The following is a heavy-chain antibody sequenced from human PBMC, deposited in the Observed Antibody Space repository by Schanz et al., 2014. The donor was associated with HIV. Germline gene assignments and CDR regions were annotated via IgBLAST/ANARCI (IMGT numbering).Heavy chain of an antibody. J-gene: IGHJ4*02. Sequence: EQLVESGGGVVQPGRSLRLSCVASGFTFNNYAMTWVRQAPGKGLEWVSSISESGGRSYYADSVNGRFTISRDNSKNTLYLQMTTLRIDDTAVYYCAKPEYDSRGSSQSHFDYWGQGTLVTVSS. CDR1: GFTFNNYA. V-gene: IGHV3-23*04. CDR3: AKPEYDSRGSSQSHFDY. D-gene: IGHD3-22*01. CDR2: ISESGGRS.